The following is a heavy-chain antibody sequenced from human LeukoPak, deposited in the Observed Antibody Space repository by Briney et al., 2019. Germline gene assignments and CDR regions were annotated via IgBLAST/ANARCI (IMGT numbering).Heavy chain of an antibody. CDR1: GYTFTSYG. V-gene: IGHV1-18*01. CDR3: ARSQQLVLRSPLDP. D-gene: IGHD6-13*01. Sequence: ASVKVSCKASGYTFTSYGISWVRQAPGHGLEWMGWISAYNGNTNYAQKLQGRVTMTTDTSTSTAYMELRSLRSDDTAVYYCARSQQLVLRSPLDPWGQGTLVTVSS. CDR2: ISAYNGNT. J-gene: IGHJ5*02.